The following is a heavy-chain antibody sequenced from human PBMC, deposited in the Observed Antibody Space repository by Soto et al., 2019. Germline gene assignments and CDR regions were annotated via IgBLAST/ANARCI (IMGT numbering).Heavy chain of an antibody. V-gene: IGHV4-31*03. CDR2: IYYSGST. CDR1: GGSISSGGYY. J-gene: IGHJ5*02. Sequence: SETLSLTCTVSGGSISSGGYYWSWIRQHPGKGLEWIGYIYYSGSTYYNPSLKSRVTISVDTSKNQFSLKLSSVTAADTAVYYCARYYDILPASWPHNWFDPWGQGTLVTVSS. CDR3: ARYYDILPASWPHNWFDP. D-gene: IGHD3-9*01.